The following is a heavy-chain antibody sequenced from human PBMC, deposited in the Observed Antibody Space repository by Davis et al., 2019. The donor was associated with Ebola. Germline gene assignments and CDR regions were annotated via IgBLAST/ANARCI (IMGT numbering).Heavy chain of an antibody. CDR3: ARLFGVIPVFDY. CDR2: ISSSSYYI. V-gene: IGHV3-21*01. CDR1: GFTFSSYS. J-gene: IGHJ4*02. D-gene: IGHD3-3*01. Sequence: GESLKISCAASGFTFSSYSMNWVRQAPGKGLEWVSSISSSSYYIYYADSVKGRFTISRDNAENSLYLLMNSLRAEDTAVYYCARLFGVIPVFDYWGQGTLVTVSS.